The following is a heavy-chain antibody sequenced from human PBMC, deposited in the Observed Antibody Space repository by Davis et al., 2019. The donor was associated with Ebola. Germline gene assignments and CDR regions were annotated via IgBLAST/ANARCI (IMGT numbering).Heavy chain of an antibody. J-gene: IGHJ4*02. V-gene: IGHV3-23*01. CDR1: GFTFSSYA. Sequence: GESLKISCAASGFTFSSYAMSWVRQAPGKGLEWVSAISGSGGSTYYADSVKGRFTISRDNAKNSLYLQMSSLRPEDTALYYCAKDRTLDTGTFKEYYFDHWGQGTLVTVSS. D-gene: IGHD5-18*01. CDR2: ISGSGGST. CDR3: AKDRTLDTGTFKEYYFDH.